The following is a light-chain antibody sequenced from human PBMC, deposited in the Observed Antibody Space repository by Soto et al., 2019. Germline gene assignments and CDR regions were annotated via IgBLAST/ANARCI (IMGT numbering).Light chain of an antibody. CDR2: EVT. V-gene: IGLV2-14*01. J-gene: IGLJ1*01. CDR1: SSDVGNYNY. CDR3: SSSRPSTTYV. Sequence: QSVLTQPASVSGSPGESITISCTGTSSDVGNYNYVSWYQQYPGQPHKLIIYEVTYRTSGVPDRFSASKAGNTASLTIAGLHNGDEDDYYCSSSRPSTTYVFGTGTKLTVL.